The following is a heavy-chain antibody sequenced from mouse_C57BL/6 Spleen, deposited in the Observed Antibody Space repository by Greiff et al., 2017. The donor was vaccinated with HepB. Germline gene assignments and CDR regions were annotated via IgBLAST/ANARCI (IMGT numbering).Heavy chain of an antibody. CDR2: FYPGSGSI. CDR1: GYTFTEYT. V-gene: IGHV1-62-2*01. Sequence: VQLQESGAELVKPGASVKLSCKASGYTFTEYTIHWVKQRSGQGLEWIGWFYPGSGSIKYNEKFKDKATLTADKSSSTVYMELSRLTSEDSAVYFCARHGAPITTVVATVDYFDYWGQGTTLTVSS. D-gene: IGHD1-1*01. J-gene: IGHJ2*01. CDR3: ARHGAPITTVVATVDYFDY.